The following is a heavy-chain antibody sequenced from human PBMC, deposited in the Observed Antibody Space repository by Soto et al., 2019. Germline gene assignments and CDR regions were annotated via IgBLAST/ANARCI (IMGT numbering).Heavy chain of an antibody. Sequence: SETLSLTCAVSGGSISSSNWWSWVRQPPGKGLEWIGEIYHSGSTNYNPSLKSRVTISVDKSKNQFSLKLSSVTAADTAVYYCARASRIRFYGFDHWGQGTLVTVSS. V-gene: IGHV4-4*02. D-gene: IGHD4-17*01. J-gene: IGHJ4*02. CDR1: GGSISSSNW. CDR3: ARASRIRFYGFDH. CDR2: IYHSGST.